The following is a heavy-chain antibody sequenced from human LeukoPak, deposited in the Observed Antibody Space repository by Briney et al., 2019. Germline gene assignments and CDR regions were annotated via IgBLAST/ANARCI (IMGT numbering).Heavy chain of an antibody. CDR2: IAGSSGYI. V-gene: IGHV3-21*01. D-gene: IGHD2-21*02. J-gene: IGHJ4*01. CDR3: ARDRGAYCGGDCYLGFDY. CDR1: GFTFSSYT. Sequence: GGSLKLSCAASGFTFSSYTMNWVRQAPGKGLEWVSSIAGSSGYISYADSVKGRFTISRDNAKKSLYLQMTSLTAEGTAVYYCARDRGAYCGGDCYLGFDYWGRGTLVTVSS.